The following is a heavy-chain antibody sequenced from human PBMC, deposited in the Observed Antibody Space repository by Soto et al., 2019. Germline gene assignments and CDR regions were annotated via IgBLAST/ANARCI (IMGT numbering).Heavy chain of an antibody. D-gene: IGHD6-6*01. CDR2: ISAYNGNT. CDR3: ARDRSPYSSSSYWFDP. CDR1: GYTFTSYG. Sequence: QVQLVQSGAEVKKPGASVKVSCKASGYTFTSYGISWVRQAPGQGLEWMGWISAYNGNTNYAQKFQGRVTITADESTSTAYMELSSLRSEDTAVYYCARDRSPYSSSSYWFDPWGQGTLVTVSS. J-gene: IGHJ5*02. V-gene: IGHV1-18*04.